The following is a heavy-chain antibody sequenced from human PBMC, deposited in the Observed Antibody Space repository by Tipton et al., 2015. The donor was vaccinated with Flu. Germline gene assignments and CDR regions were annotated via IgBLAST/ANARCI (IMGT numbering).Heavy chain of an antibody. CDR1: GGSIGSYY. Sequence: TLSLTCTVSGGSIGSYYWSWIRQPPGKGLEWIGYIYYSGSTNYNPSLKSRVTISVDTSKNQFSLKLSSVTAADTAVYYCARAHRPSGYYLGSLWNWGQGTLVTVSS. D-gene: IGHD3-22*01. CDR3: ARAHRPSGYYLGSLWN. V-gene: IGHV4-59*01. J-gene: IGHJ4*02. CDR2: IYYSGST.